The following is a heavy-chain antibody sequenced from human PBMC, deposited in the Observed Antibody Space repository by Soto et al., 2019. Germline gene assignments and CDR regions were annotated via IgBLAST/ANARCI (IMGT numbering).Heavy chain of an antibody. CDR1: GGSISSGGYY. D-gene: IGHD3-3*01. J-gene: IGHJ4*02. V-gene: IGHV4-61*08. Sequence: SETLSLTCTVSGGSISSGGYYWSWIRQHPGKGLEWIGYTYYSGSTNYNPSLKSRVTISVDTSKNQFSLKLSSVTAADTAVYYCARRRLPIYYFDYWGQGTLVTVSS. CDR2: TYYSGST. CDR3: ARRRLPIYYFDY.